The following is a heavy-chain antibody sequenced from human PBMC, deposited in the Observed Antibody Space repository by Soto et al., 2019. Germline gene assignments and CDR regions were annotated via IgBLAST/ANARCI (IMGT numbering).Heavy chain of an antibody. CDR1: GVSISSGTHS. Sequence: TLSLTCVLSGVSISSGTHSWSWIRQPPGKGLEWIGYIHHSGSTRYNPSLESRVTLSVDKSKNQFSLKLRSVTAADTAVYYCARFSVTTSHFDYWGQGTLVTVSS. D-gene: IGHD4-17*01. V-gene: IGHV4-30-2*01. CDR2: IHHSGST. J-gene: IGHJ4*02. CDR3: ARFSVTTSHFDY.